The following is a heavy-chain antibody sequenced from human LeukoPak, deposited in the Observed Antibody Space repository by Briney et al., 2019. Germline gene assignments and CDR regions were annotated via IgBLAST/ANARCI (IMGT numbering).Heavy chain of an antibody. CDR2: ISSSGSTT. D-gene: IGHD1-26*01. J-gene: IGHJ4*02. V-gene: IGHV3-11*04. Sequence: TGGSLRLSCAASGFTVSGNYMSWIRQAPGKGLEWVSYISSSGSTTYYADSVKGRFTISRDNAKNSLYLQMNSLRAEDTAVYYCAGGGIVGATRWGQGTLVTVSS. CDR3: AGGGIVGATR. CDR1: GFTVSGNY.